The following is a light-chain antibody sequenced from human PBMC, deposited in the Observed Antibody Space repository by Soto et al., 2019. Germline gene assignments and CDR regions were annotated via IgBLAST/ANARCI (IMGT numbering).Light chain of an antibody. CDR1: QSVGNY. J-gene: IGKJ3*01. CDR2: DAS. CDR3: QQRSNPFT. Sequence: EIVLTQSPATLSLSPGERATLSCRASQSVGNYLGWYQQKPGQAPRLLIYDASNRATGIPDRFSGSGSGTDFTLSSSSREQEDFAVYYCQQRSNPFTFGPGTKVDI. V-gene: IGKV3-11*01.